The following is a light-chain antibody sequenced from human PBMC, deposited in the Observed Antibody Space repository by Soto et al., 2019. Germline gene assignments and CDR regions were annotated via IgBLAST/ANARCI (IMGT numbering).Light chain of an antibody. CDR3: QQFSSYPLT. CDR2: DAS. Sequence: ECVLTQSPGTLSLSPGSRATLSCRSSQTVRNNYLAWYQQKPGQAPRLLIYDASSRATGIQDRFSGGGSGTDFTLTISRLEPEDFAVYYCQQFSSYPLTFGGGTKVDIK. J-gene: IGKJ4*01. CDR1: QTVRNNY. V-gene: IGKV3-20*01.